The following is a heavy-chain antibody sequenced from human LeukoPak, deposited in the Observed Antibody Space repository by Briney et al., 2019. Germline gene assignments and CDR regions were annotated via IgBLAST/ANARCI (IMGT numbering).Heavy chain of an antibody. V-gene: IGHV3-53*04. J-gene: IGHJ3*02. Sequence: GGSLRLSCAASEFTVSSNYMSWVRQAPGKGLEWVSLIYSAGSTYYADSVKGRFTISRHNSRNTLYLQMSSLRAEDTAVYYCARHIGFDAFDIWGQGTMVTVSS. CDR1: EFTVSSNY. CDR2: IYSAGST. CDR3: ARHIGFDAFDI.